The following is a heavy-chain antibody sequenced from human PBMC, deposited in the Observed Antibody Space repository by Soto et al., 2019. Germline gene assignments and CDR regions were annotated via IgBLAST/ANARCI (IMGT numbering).Heavy chain of an antibody. CDR3: ARDSGTVGYDDS. J-gene: IGHJ4*02. CDR1: GGTFSTYT. V-gene: IGHV1-69*08. D-gene: IGHD3-10*01. CDR2: IIPLLDVT. Sequence: QVQLVQSGAEVKKPGSSVKVSCKASGGTFSTYTINWVRQAPGQGLEWMGRIIPLLDVTNNAHRFQGRVTITADKSTSTVYMELTSLTSQDTAVYYCARDSGTVGYDDSWGQGTLVTVSS.